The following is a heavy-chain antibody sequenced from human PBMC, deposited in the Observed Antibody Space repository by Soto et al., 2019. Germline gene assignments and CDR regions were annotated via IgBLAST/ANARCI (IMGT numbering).Heavy chain of an antibody. D-gene: IGHD2-2*01. CDR1: GFTFSSYA. J-gene: IGHJ6*02. V-gene: IGHV3-23*01. CDR2: ISGSGGST. Sequence: PVGSLRLSCAASGFTFSSYAMSWVRQAPGKGLEWVSAISGSGGSTYYADSVKGRFTISRDNSKNTLYLQMNSLRAEDTAVYYCAKGRQLPPDRYYYHGMDVWGQGTTLTVSS. CDR3: AKGRQLPPDRYYYHGMDV.